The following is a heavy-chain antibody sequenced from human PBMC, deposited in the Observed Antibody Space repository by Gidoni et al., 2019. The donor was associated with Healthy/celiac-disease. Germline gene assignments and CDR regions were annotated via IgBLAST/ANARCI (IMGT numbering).Heavy chain of an antibody. Sequence: QVQLVQSGAEVKKPGSSVKVSCKASGGTFSSYAISWVRQAPGQGLEWMGGIIPILGTANYEQKFQGRVTITADESTRTADMERSSLRSEDTAVYYCASHGRGYSGYATDYWGQGTLVTVSS. CDR1: GGTFSSYA. V-gene: IGHV1-69*01. CDR2: IIPILGTA. J-gene: IGHJ4*02. CDR3: ASHGRGYSGYATDY. D-gene: IGHD5-12*01.